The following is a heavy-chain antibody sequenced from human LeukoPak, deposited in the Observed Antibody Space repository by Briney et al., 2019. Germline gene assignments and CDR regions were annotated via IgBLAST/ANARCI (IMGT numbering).Heavy chain of an antibody. Sequence: GGSLRLSCAASGFTFDNAWMNWVRQAPGKGLEWVGRVKSKTVGGTTDYAAPVKGRFTISRDDSENTLFLQLNSLKTEDTALYYCTTVGTTSPIAEEYFDYWGQGTLVTVSS. J-gene: IGHJ4*02. V-gene: IGHV3-15*01. CDR2: VKSKTVGGTT. D-gene: IGHD1-26*01. CDR1: GFTFDNAW. CDR3: TTVGTTSPIAEEYFDY.